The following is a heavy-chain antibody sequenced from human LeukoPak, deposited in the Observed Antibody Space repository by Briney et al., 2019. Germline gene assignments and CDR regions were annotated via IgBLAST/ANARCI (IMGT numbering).Heavy chain of an antibody. D-gene: IGHD6-13*01. V-gene: IGHV4-59*08. Sequence: PSETLSLTCTVSGGSISSYYWSWIRQPPGKGLEWIGYIYYSGSTNYNPSLKSRVTISVDTSKNQFSLKLSSVTAADTAVYYCARVRHSSSSVGWFDPWGQGTLVTVSS. CDR2: IYYSGST. J-gene: IGHJ5*02. CDR1: GGSISSYY. CDR3: ARVRHSSSSVGWFDP.